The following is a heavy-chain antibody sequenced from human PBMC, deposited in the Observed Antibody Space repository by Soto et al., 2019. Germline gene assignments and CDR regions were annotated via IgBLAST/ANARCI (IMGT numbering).Heavy chain of an antibody. V-gene: IGHV3-21*01. CDR1: GFTFSSYS. J-gene: IGHJ6*03. Sequence: PGGSLRLSCAASGFTFSSYSMNWVRQAPGKGLEWVSSISSSSSYIYYADSAKGRFTISRDNAKNSLYLQMNSLRAEDTAVYYCAREVEPIGNDFGVVEGYYYYYYMDVWGKGTTVTVSS. CDR2: ISSSSSYI. CDR3: AREVEPIGNDFGVVEGYYYYYYMDV. D-gene: IGHD3-3*01.